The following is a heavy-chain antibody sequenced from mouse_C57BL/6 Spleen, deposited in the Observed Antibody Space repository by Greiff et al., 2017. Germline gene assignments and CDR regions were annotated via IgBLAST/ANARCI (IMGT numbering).Heavy chain of an antibody. CDR2: IAPANGNT. J-gene: IGHJ4*01. CDR3: ARSLRGYYGSSWDYAMDY. Sequence: VQLQQSVAELVRPGASVKLSCTASGFHIKNTYMHWVKQRPEQGLEWIGRIAPANGNTKYAPKFQGKATITADTSSNTASLQLSSLTSEDTAIYYCARSLRGYYGSSWDYAMDYWGQGTSVTVSS. D-gene: IGHD1-1*01. V-gene: IGHV14-3*01. CDR1: GFHIKNTY.